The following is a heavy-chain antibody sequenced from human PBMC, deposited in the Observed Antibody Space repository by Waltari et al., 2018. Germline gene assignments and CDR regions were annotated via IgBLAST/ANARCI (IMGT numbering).Heavy chain of an antibody. J-gene: IGHJ6*03. Sequence: QVQLRELGPGLVKPSQTLSLTCSVSGGSVSSGLHYWSWIRQSPGKGLEWIGYIYHSGTTYYNPSLRGRLTLSVDTSNYQSSLKLTSVTAADTAVYYCARVVKYYDSFGFPSDYMDVWGKGTTVIVSS. CDR3: ARVVKYYDSFGFPSDYMDV. CDR2: IYHSGTT. V-gene: IGHV4-30-4*08. CDR1: GGSVSSGLHY. D-gene: IGHD3-22*01.